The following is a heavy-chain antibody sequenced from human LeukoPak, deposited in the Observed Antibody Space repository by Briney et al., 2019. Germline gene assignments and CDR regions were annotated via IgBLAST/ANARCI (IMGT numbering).Heavy chain of an antibody. Sequence: GGSLRLSCAVSGFTFSSYAMSWVRQAPGKGLEWVSAISSGGNTYYADSVKGRFTISRDNSKNTLYLQMNSLRAEDTAVYYCAKVIFRYSSMGGYGMDVWGQGTTVTVSS. CDR3: AKVIFRYSSMGGYGMDV. CDR2: ISSGGNT. V-gene: IGHV3-23*01. J-gene: IGHJ6*02. CDR1: GFTFSSYA. D-gene: IGHD5-18*01.